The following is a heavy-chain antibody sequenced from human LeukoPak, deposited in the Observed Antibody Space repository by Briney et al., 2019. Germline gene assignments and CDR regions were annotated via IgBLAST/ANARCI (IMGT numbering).Heavy chain of an antibody. V-gene: IGHV1-8*03. J-gene: IGHJ4*02. Sequence: ASVKVSCKAPGYTFTNYDINWVRQATGQGLEWMGWMNPNSGNTGYAQKFQGRVTITRNTSISTAYMELSSLRSEDTAVYYCAREVYYDSSGYYNWGQGTLVTVSS. CDR2: MNPNSGNT. CDR1: GYTFTNYD. D-gene: IGHD3-22*01. CDR3: AREVYYDSSGYYN.